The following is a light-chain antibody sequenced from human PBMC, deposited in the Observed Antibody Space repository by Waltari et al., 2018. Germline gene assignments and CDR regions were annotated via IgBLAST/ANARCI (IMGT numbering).Light chain of an antibody. CDR2: DVT. CDR1: SIDGGCYNP. CDR3: SSYTRSSTLE. Sequence: QSALTQPASVSGSPGQATPIPCTATSIDGGCYNPVSWYQQYPGKAPKLLIYDVTNRPSGVSSRFSGSKSDNTASLTISGLQAEDEADYYCSSYTRSSTLEFGGGTKLTVL. J-gene: IGLJ3*02. V-gene: IGLV2-14*03.